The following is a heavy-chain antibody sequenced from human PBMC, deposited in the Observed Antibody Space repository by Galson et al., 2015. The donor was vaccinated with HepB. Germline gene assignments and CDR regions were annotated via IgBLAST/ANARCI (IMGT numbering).Heavy chain of an antibody. V-gene: IGHV3-33*01. J-gene: IGHJ1*01. CDR2: IWYDGSNK. CDR3: ARDLADTAMVTGYFQH. D-gene: IGHD5-18*01. Sequence: SLRLSCAASGFTFSSYGMHWVRQAPGKGLEWVAGIWYDGSNKYYADSVKGRFTISRDNSKNTLYLQMNSLRAEDTAVYYCARDLADTAMVTGYFQHWGQGTLVTVSS. CDR1: GFTFSSYG.